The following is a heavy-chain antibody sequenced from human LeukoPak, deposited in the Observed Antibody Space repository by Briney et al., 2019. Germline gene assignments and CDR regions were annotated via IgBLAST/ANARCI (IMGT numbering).Heavy chain of an antibody. V-gene: IGHV4-59*01. CDR1: GGSISSYY. Sequence: SETLSLTCTVSGGSISSYYWSWIRQPPGKGLEWIGYIYYSGSTNYNPSLKSRVTISVDTSKNQFSLKLSSVTAADTAVYYCARLYDSSGYYVSVWGQGTLVTVSS. J-gene: IGHJ4*02. CDR3: ARLYDSSGYYVSV. D-gene: IGHD3-22*01. CDR2: IYYSGST.